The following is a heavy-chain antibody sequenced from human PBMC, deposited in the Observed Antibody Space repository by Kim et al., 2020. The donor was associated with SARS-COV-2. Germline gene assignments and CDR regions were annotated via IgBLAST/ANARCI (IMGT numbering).Heavy chain of an antibody. CDR2: INSDGSST. V-gene: IGHV3-74*01. Sequence: GGSLRLSCAASGFTFSSYWMHWVRQAPGKGLVWVSRINSDGSSTSYADSVKGRFTISRDNAKNTLYLQMNSLRAEDTAVYYCARDLEQQLVKHPFSYYYYYGMDVWGQGTTVTVSS. J-gene: IGHJ6*02. CDR3: ARDLEQQLVKHPFSYYYYYGMDV. D-gene: IGHD6-13*01. CDR1: GFTFSSYW.